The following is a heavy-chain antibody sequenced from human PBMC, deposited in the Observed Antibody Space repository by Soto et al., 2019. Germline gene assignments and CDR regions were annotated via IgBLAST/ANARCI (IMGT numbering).Heavy chain of an antibody. Sequence: SETLSLTCTGSCGSMSEYFWSWIRQSPGKGLEWIGYVYYLGSTDYNPSLKSRVTISVDTSKRQFSLKLSSVTVADTAVYYCARDGYDGSGSPYPAYWGPGAQVTVSS. CDR2: VYYLGST. V-gene: IGHV4-59*01. CDR3: ARDGYDGSGSPYPAY. J-gene: IGHJ4*02. CDR1: CGSMSEYF. D-gene: IGHD3-10*01.